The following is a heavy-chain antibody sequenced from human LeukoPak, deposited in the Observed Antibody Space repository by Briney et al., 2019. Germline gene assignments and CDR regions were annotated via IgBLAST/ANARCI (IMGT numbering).Heavy chain of an antibody. D-gene: IGHD3-3*01. CDR1: GFTFSSYG. Sequence: GGSLRLSCAASGFTFSSYGMHWVRQAPGKGLEWGAFIRYDGSNKYYADSVKGRFTISRDNSKNTLYLQMNSLRAEDTAVYYCARSSRYFGSEGHDYWGQGTLVTVSS. V-gene: IGHV3-30*02. J-gene: IGHJ4*02. CDR3: ARSSRYFGSEGHDY. CDR2: IRYDGSNK.